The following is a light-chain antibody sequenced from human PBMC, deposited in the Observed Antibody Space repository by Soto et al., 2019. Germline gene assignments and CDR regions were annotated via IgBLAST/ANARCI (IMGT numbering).Light chain of an antibody. J-gene: IGLJ1*01. Sequence: QSALTQPASVSGSPGQSITISCTGTSSDVGNYNLVSWYQQHPGKAPKLMIYEGSKRPSGVSNRFSGSKSGNTASLTISILQAEDVADYYCCSYAGSSTYVFGTGTKLTVL. CDR2: EGS. CDR3: CSYAGSSTYV. V-gene: IGLV2-23*01. CDR1: SSDVGNYNL.